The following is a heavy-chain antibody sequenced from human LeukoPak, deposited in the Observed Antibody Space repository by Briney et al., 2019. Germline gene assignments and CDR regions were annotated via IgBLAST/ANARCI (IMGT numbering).Heavy chain of an antibody. CDR1: GYTFTSYA. CDR2: INTNTGNP. CDR3: ARAMERAWAVAGYRFDP. D-gene: IGHD6-19*01. V-gene: IGHV7-4-1*02. J-gene: IGHJ5*02. Sequence: ASVKVSCKASGYTFTSYAMNWVRQAPGQGLEWMGRINTNTGNPTYAQGFTGRFVFSLDTSVSTAYLQISSLKAEDTAVYYCARAMERAWAVAGYRFDPWGQGTLVTVSS.